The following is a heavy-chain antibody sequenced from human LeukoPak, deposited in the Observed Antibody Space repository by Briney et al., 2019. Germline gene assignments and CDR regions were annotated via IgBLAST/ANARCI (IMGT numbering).Heavy chain of an antibody. CDR3: ARGPDYDILADYFDY. D-gene: IGHD3-9*01. V-gene: IGHV3-66*01. J-gene: IGHJ4*02. CDR1: EFSVGSNY. CDR2: IYSGGST. Sequence: GGSLRLSCAASEFSVGSNYMTWVRQAPGKGLEWVSLIYSGGSTYYADSVKGRFTISRDNSKNTLYLQMNSLRAKDTAVYYCARGPDYDILADYFDYWGQGTLVTVSS.